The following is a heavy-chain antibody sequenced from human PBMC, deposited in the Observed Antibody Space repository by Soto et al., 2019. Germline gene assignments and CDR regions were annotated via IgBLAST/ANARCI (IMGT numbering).Heavy chain of an antibody. Sequence: PGGSLRLSCAASGFTFSSYAMSWVRQAPGKGLEWVSAISGSGGSTYYADSVKGRFTISRDNSKNTLYLQMNSLRAEDTAVYYCAKDKAGAYPPTLQFAPWGKGTLVTVSS. CDR1: GFTFSSYA. V-gene: IGHV3-23*01. CDR2: ISGSGGST. D-gene: IGHD1-26*01. J-gene: IGHJ5*02. CDR3: AKDKAGAYPPTLQFAP.